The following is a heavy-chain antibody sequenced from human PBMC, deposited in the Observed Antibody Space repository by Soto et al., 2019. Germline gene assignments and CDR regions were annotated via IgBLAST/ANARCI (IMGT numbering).Heavy chain of an antibody. CDR1: GFTFSSYG. V-gene: IGHV3-30*03. D-gene: IGHD3-3*01. Sequence: GGSLRLSCAASGFTFSSYGMHWVRQAPGKGLEWVAVISYDGSNKYYADSVKGRFTISRDNSKNTLYLQMNSLRAEDTAVYYCARQYYDFWRGYHAGYYYGMDVWGQGTTVIVSS. CDR2: ISYDGSNK. J-gene: IGHJ6*02. CDR3: ARQYYDFWRGYHAGYYYGMDV.